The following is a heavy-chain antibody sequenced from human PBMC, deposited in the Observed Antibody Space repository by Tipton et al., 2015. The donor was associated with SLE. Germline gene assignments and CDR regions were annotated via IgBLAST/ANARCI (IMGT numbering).Heavy chain of an antibody. Sequence: GLVKPSETLSLTCTVSGDSISRYYWSWIRQHPGKGLEWIGYIYYTGSTYYNPSLMSRVTISVDTSKNQFSLILSSVTAADTAVYYCASEILRDYGSAWGPDYWGQGTLVTVSS. D-gene: IGHD4/OR15-4a*01. J-gene: IGHJ4*02. CDR2: IYYTGST. CDR1: GDSISRYY. CDR3: ASEILRDYGSAWGPDY. V-gene: IGHV4-59*06.